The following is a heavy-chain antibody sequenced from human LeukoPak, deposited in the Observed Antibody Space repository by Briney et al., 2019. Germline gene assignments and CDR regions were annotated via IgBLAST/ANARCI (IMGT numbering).Heavy chain of an antibody. J-gene: IGHJ4*02. V-gene: IGHV3-48*01. D-gene: IGHD3-3*01. CDR1: GFTFSSYS. CDR2: ISSSSSTI. CDR3: AREGHFGVVIIFTSEGYFDY. Sequence: GGSLRLSCAASGFTFSSYSMNWVRQAPGKGLEWVSYISSSSSTIYYADSVKGRFTISRDNAKNSLYLQMNSLRAEDTAVYYCAREGHFGVVIIFTSEGYFDYWGQGTLVTVSS.